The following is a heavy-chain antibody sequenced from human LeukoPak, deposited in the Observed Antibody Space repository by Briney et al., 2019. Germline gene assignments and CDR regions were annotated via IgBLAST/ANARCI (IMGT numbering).Heavy chain of an antibody. D-gene: IGHD3-3*01. V-gene: IGHV1-69*04. CDR2: IIPILGIA. J-gene: IGHJ5*02. CDR1: GGTFSSYA. Sequence: SVKVSCKASGGTFSSYAISWVRQAPGQGLEWMGRIIPILGIANYAQKFQGRVTITADKSTSTAYMELSSLRSEDTAVYYCARVYYDFWSGTVQNWFDPWGQGTLVTVSS. CDR3: ARVYYDFWSGTVQNWFDP.